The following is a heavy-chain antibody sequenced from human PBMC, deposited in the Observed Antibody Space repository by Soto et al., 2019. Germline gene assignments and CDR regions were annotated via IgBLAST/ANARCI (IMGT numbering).Heavy chain of an antibody. CDR1: GFTFSNAW. CDR3: TTDPFVIRYFDWFPDDY. V-gene: IGHV3-15*01. CDR2: IKSKTDGGTT. Sequence: GSLRLSCAASGFTFSNAWMSWVRQAPGKGLEWVGRIKSKTDGGTTDYAAPVKGRFTISRDDSKNTLYLQMNSLKTEDTAVYYCTTDPFVIRYFDWFPDDYWGQGTLVTVSS. J-gene: IGHJ4*02. D-gene: IGHD3-9*01.